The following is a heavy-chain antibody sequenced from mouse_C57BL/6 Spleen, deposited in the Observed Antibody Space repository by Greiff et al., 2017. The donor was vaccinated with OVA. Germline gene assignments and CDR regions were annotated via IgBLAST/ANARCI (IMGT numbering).Heavy chain of an antibody. CDR2: ISSGSSTI. CDR3: ARGRDYWYFDG. D-gene: IGHD3-1*01. CDR1: GFAFPDYG. Sequence: EVQLVESGGGLVKPGGSLKLSCAASGFAFPDYGMHWVRQTPEKGLEWVASISSGSSTIYYADTVKGRFTISRDNAKKTLFLQMTSLRSEDTALYYCARGRDYWYFDGWGTGTTVTVSS. J-gene: IGHJ1*03. V-gene: IGHV5-17*01.